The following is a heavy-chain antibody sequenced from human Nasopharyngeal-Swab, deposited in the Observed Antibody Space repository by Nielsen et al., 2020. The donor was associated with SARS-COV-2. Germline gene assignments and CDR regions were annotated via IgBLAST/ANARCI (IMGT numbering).Heavy chain of an antibody. CDR1: GFTFSSYA. CDR3: TPAVIFDY. CDR2: ISYDGINK. J-gene: IGHJ4*02. V-gene: IGHV3-30-3*01. Sequence: GGSLRLSCAASGFTFSSYAMHWVRQAPGKGLEWVAVISYDGINKYYADSVKGRFTISRDNSKNTLYLHMNSLRAEDTAVYYCTPAVIFDYWGQGTLVTVSS.